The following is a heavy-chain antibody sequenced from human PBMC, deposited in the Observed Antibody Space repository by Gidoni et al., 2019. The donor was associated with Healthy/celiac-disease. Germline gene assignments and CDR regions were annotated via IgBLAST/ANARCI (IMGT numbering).Heavy chain of an antibody. CDR1: GFTFRSYR. CDR2: ISSSSSTI. D-gene: IGHD3-10*01. V-gene: IGHV3-48*02. Sequence: EVQLVESGGGLVQPGGSLRLSCAASGFTFRSYRMHSVRQAPGKGLEWVSYISSSSSTIVYADAVKGRFTISRDNAKNSLYLQMNSLRDEDTAVYYGARELESTYYYGSGSYSPLDFDYWGQGTLVTVSS. J-gene: IGHJ4*02. CDR3: ARELESTYYYGSGSYSPLDFDY.